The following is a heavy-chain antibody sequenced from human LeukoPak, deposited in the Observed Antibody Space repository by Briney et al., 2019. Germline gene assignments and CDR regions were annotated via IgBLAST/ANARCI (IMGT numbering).Heavy chain of an antibody. J-gene: IGHJ6*03. Sequence: ASVKVSCKASGYTFTGYYMHWVRQAPGQGLEWMGWINPNSGGTNYAQKFQGRVTMTRDTSISTAYMELSRLRSDDTAVYYCARNEVGYCSGGSCYQGQYYYYYMDVWGKGTTVTVSS. D-gene: IGHD2-15*01. CDR3: ARNEVGYCSGGSCYQGQYYYYYMDV. V-gene: IGHV1-2*02. CDR2: INPNSGGT. CDR1: GYTFTGYY.